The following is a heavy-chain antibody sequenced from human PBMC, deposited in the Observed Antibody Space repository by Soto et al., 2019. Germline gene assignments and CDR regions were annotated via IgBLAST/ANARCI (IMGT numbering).Heavy chain of an antibody. J-gene: IGHJ5*02. CDR1: GGSITSGDYH. Sequence: QVQLQESGPRLVKPSQTLSLACTVSGGSITSGDYHWSWIRQPPGKGLEWIGYVYYSGMYYNPSLKSRVTISVDTSKTQSSLTLSSVTAADTSVYYCARDLAYCATGSCYAKWGSWGKGTLVTVSS. CDR2: VYYSGM. D-gene: IGHD2-15*01. CDR3: ARDLAYCATGSCYAKWGS. V-gene: IGHV4-30-4*01.